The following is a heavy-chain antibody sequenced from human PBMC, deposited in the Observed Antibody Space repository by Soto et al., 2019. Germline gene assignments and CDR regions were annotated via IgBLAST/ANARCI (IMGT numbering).Heavy chain of an antibody. CDR2: TIPIFDTP. CDR3: ARDREDGSGTKYNWFDS. J-gene: IGHJ5*01. CDR1: GGTFGNLG. Sequence: GPSVKVSCKASGGTFGNLGISWLRQAPGQGLEWLGGTIPIFDTPHYAEKFRDRLTITADATSTAYMELTSLSSEDTATYYCARDREDGSGTKYNWFDSWGQGTLVTVSS. D-gene: IGHD3-10*01. V-gene: IGHV1-69*13.